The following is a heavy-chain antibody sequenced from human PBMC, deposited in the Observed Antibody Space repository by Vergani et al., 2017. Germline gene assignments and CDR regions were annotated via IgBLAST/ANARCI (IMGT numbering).Heavy chain of an antibody. Sequence: QVQLVQSGAEVKKPGSSVKVSCKASGGTFSSYTISWVRQAPGQGLEWMGRIIPILGIANYAQKFQDRVTMTADTSTNTAYMELSRLRSDDMAIYYCARGYSGNYFGDYWGQGTLVTVSS. D-gene: IGHD1-26*01. J-gene: IGHJ4*02. CDR3: ARGYSGNYFGDY. CDR1: GGTFSSYT. CDR2: IIPILGIA. V-gene: IGHV1-69*02.